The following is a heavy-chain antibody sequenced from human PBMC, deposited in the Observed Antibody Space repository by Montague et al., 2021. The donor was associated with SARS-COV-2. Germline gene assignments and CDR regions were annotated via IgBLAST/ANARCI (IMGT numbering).Heavy chain of an antibody. V-gene: IGHV2-5*02. CDR2: IYWDDDK. J-gene: IGHJ2*01. D-gene: IGHD3-9*01. CDR3: AHKTGLRYFDWLFQTNPTGGYFDL. CDR1: GFSLSTSGVG. Sequence: PALVKPTKTLTLTCTFSGFSLSTSGVGVGWIRPPPGKALEWLALIYWDDDKRYSPSLKSRLTITKDTSKNQVVLTMTNMDPVDTATYYCAHKTGLRYFDWLFQTNPTGGYFDLWGRGTLVTVSS.